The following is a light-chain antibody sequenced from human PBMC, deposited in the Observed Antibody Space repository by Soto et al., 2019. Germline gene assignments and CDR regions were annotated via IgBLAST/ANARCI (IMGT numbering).Light chain of an antibody. Sequence: QSALTQPASGSGSPGQPITISCTGTSSDVGSYNLVSWYQQHPGKAPKVMIYEGSKRPSGVSNRFSASKSGTTASLTISGLQAEDEADYYCCSYAGNSIYVFGSGTKVTVL. V-gene: IGLV2-23*01. CDR1: SSDVGSYNL. J-gene: IGLJ1*01. CDR3: CSYAGNSIYV. CDR2: EGS.